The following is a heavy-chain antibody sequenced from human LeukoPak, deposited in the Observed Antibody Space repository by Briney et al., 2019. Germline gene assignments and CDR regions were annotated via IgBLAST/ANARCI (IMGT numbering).Heavy chain of an antibody. CDR1: GFKFSNYS. CDR3: ARAPSEIGGYYPEYFRH. J-gene: IGHJ1*01. CDR2: IKSDGRT. Sequence: PVGSLRLSCAAAGFKFSNYSMHWVLQAPGKGLVLLSRIKSDGRTNYADSVKGRFTISRDNAKNTVSLQMNSLRAEDTGVYYCARAPSEIGGYYPEYFRHWGQGTLVTVSS. D-gene: IGHD3-22*01. V-gene: IGHV3-74*01.